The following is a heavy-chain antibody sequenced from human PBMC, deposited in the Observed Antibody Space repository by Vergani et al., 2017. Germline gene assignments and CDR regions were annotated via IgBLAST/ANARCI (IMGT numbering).Heavy chain of an antibody. CDR2: INPSGGST. J-gene: IGHJ5*02. Sequence: VQLVQSGAEVKKPGASVKVSCKASGYTFTSYYMPWVRQAPGQGLEWMGIINPSGGSTSYAQKFHGRVTMTRDTSTSTVDMELSSLRSEDTAVYYCARVRRGQLVKNCFDPWGQGTLVTVSS. D-gene: IGHD6-6*01. V-gene: IGHV1-46*01. CDR1: GYTFTSYY. CDR3: ARVRRGQLVKNCFDP.